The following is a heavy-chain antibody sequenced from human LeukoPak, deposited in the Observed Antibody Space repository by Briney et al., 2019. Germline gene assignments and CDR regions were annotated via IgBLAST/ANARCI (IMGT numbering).Heavy chain of an antibody. Sequence: PSGTLSLTCAVSGGSISSSNWWSWVRQPPGKGLEWIGEIYHSGSTNYNPSLKSRVTISVDKSKNQFSLKLSSVTAADTAVYYCAREDMLGYSSSNGPIDYWGQGTLVTVSS. CDR1: GGSISSSNW. V-gene: IGHV4-4*02. D-gene: IGHD6-19*01. J-gene: IGHJ4*02. CDR3: AREDMLGYSSSNGPIDY. CDR2: IYHSGST.